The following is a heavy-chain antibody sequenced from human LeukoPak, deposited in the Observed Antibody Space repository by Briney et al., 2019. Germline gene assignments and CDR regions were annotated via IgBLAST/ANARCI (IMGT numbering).Heavy chain of an antibody. V-gene: IGHV3-23*01. CDR3: AKQGNAYDV. CDR2: ISGSGDNT. J-gene: IGHJ3*01. CDR1: GFTFSNHD. Sequence: GSLRLSWAASGFTFSNHDMSWVRQAPGKGLEWVSSISGSGDNTYYADSVKGRFTISRDNSKNTLYLQMNTLRAEDTALYYCAKQGNAYDVWGQGTLVTVSS.